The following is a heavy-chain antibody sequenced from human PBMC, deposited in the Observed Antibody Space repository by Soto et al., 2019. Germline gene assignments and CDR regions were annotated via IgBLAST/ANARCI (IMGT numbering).Heavy chain of an antibody. Sequence: ASETLSLTCTVSGGSISSYYWSWIRQPPGKGLEWIGYIYYSGSTNYNPSLKSRVTISVDTSKNQFSLKLSSVTAADTAVYYCARDKGGYDSDYWGQGTLVTVSS. D-gene: IGHD5-12*01. CDR1: GGSISSYY. V-gene: IGHV4-59*01. CDR3: ARDKGGYDSDY. CDR2: IYYSGST. J-gene: IGHJ4*02.